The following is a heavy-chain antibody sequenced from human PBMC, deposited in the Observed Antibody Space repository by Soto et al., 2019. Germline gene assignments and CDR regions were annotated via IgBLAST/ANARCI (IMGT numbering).Heavy chain of an antibody. CDR3: ARHQVEQSAFDI. CDR1: GYDFTFYW. V-gene: IGHV5-51*01. CDR2: IYPDDSDT. Sequence: PGESLKISCEASGYDFTFYWIGWVRQLPGKGLEWMGIIYPDDSDTRYSPSFQGQVTISADKSITTAFLQWSSLEASDTGMYYCARHQVEQSAFDIWGQGTMVTVSS. D-gene: IGHD1-1*01. J-gene: IGHJ3*02.